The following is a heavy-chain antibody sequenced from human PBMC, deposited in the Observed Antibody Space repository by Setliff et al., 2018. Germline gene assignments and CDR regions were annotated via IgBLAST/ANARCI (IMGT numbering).Heavy chain of an antibody. CDR3: ARGISFHLEWLL. CDR2: IFYIGST. CDR1: GGSISSSSYY. Sequence: SETLSLTCTVSGGSISSSSYYWGWIRQPPGKGLEWIGYIFYIGSTNYNPSLKSRVTISVDRSQNQFCLKLSSVTAADTAVYYCARGISFHLEWLLWGQGTLVTVSS. D-gene: IGHD3-3*01. J-gene: IGHJ4*02. V-gene: IGHV4-61*05.